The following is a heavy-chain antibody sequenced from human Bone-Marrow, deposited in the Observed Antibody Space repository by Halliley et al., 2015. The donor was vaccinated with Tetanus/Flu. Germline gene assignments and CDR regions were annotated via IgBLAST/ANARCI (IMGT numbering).Heavy chain of an antibody. J-gene: IGHJ4*02. Sequence: SSTTYNSASVKGRFTSSRDNTQNTLYLQMNSLRAEDKAIYYCTKNRGVGYSNYFLDIWGQGTLVTVSS. CDR3: TKNRGVGYSNYFLDI. D-gene: IGHD4-4*01. CDR2: SSTT. V-gene: IGHV3-23*01.